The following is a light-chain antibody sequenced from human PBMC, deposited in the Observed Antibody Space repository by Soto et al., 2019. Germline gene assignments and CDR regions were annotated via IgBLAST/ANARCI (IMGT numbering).Light chain of an antibody. CDR1: QSVSSN. J-gene: IGKJ4*01. V-gene: IGKV3-15*01. Sequence: EIVMTQSPATLSVSPGERATLSCRASQSVSSNLAWYQQKPGQAPRLLIYGASTRATGIPARFSGSGSGTDFTLTISSLEPEDFAVYYCQQRSNRPLTFGGGTKVDIK. CDR2: GAS. CDR3: QQRSNRPLT.